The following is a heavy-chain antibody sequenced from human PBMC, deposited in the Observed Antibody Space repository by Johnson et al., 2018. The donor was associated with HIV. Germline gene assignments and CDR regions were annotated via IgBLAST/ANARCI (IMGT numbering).Heavy chain of an antibody. CDR3: AAPSLGGATFDAFDI. Sequence: VQLVESGGGVVQPGRSLRLSCAASGFTFSSYALHWVRQAPGKGLEWVSAISGSGGSTYYADSVKGRFTISRDNAKNTLSLQMNSLRAEDTALYSWAAPSLGGATFDAFDIWGQGTMVTVSS. CDR1: GFTFSSYA. CDR2: ISGSGGST. D-gene: IGHD1-26*01. J-gene: IGHJ3*02. V-gene: IGHV3-23*04.